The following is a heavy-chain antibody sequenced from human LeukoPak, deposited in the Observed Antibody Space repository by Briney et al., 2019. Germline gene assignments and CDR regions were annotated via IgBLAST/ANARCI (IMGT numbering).Heavy chain of an antibody. CDR3: ARGYSYGTKQFDY. D-gene: IGHD5-18*01. V-gene: IGHV4-31*03. J-gene: IGHJ4*02. CDR2: IYYSGST. CDR1: GGSVSSGGYY. Sequence: SETLSLTCTVSGGSVSSGGYYWSWIRQHPGKGLEWIGYIYYSGSTYYNPSLKSRVTISVDTSKNQFSLKLSSVTAADTAVYYCARGYSYGTKQFDYWGQGTLVTVSS.